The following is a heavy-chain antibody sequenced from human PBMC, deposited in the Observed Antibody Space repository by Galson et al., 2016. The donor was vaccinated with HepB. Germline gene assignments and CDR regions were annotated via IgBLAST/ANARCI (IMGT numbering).Heavy chain of an antibody. V-gene: IGHV1-18*01. CDR2: ISTYSGRT. CDR1: GYDFISYG. CDR3: TIAAYGDTDAFDI. D-gene: IGHD4-17*01. Sequence: SVKVSCKASGYDFISYGISWVQQAPGQGLQWMGRISTYSGRTNYAQNVQGRVLMTAEKSTGTVYMELRRLTLNDTAVYYCTIAAYGDTDAFDIWGQGTMFIVSS. J-gene: IGHJ3*02.